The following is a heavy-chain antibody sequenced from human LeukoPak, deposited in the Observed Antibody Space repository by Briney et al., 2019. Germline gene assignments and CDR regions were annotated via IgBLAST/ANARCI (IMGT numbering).Heavy chain of an antibody. V-gene: IGHV1-46*01. CDR2: INSSGGST. D-gene: IGHD2-15*01. Sequence: ASVKVSCKASGYTFTSYGISWVRQAPGQGLEWMGIINSSGGSTSYAQKFQGRATMTRDTSTSTVYMELSSLRSEDTAVYYCARGLILNCSGGSCYEYYYGMDVWGQGTTVTVSS. CDR3: ARGLILNCSGGSCYEYYYGMDV. CDR1: GYTFTSYG. J-gene: IGHJ6*02.